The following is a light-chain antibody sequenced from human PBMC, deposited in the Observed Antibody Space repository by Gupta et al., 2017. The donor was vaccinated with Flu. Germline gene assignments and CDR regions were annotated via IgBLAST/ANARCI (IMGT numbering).Light chain of an antibody. CDR3: QQDYSDPS. CDR1: RTISSSSNNRNY. CDR2: WAS. V-gene: IGKV4-1*01. J-gene: IGKJ2*01. Sequence: DIVMTQSPDSLAVSLGERATINCKSSRTISSSSNNRNYLAWYQQKAGQPPKLLITWASARESGVPDRFSGSGSGTDFSLTINNLQAEDVAIYHCQQDYSDPSFGQGTALEIK.